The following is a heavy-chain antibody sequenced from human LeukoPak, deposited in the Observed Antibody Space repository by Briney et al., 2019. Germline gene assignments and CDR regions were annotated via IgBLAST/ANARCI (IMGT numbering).Heavy chain of an antibody. D-gene: IGHD3-9*01. J-gene: IGHJ4*02. CDR1: GYTFTSYG. Sequence: ASVKVSCKASGYTFTSYGISWVRQAPGQGLEWMGWIIAYNGNTNYAQKLQGRVTMTTDTSTSTAYMELRSLRSDDTAVYYCARSGYYDILTGYDPFDYWGQGTLVTVSS. CDR3: ARSGYYDILTGYDPFDY. V-gene: IGHV1-18*01. CDR2: IIAYNGNT.